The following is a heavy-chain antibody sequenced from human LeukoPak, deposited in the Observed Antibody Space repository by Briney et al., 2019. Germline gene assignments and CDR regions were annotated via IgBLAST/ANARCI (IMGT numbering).Heavy chain of an antibody. CDR3: ARDLSSSWYEGYFDY. D-gene: IGHD6-13*01. J-gene: IGHJ4*02. CDR2: ISSNGGST. Sequence: GGSLRLSCAASGFTFSSYAMHWVRQAPGKGLEYVSAISSNGGSTYYANSVKGRFTISRDNSKNTLYLQMGSLRAEDMAVYYCARDLSSSWYEGYFDYWGQGTLVTVSS. CDR1: GFTFSSYA. V-gene: IGHV3-64*01.